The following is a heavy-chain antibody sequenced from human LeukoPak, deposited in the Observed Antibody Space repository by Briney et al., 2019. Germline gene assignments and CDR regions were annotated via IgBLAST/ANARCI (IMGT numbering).Heavy chain of an antibody. CDR1: GYTPTELS. Sequence: SLKVSCKVSGYTPTELSLHWVRQTPGKRGECVGRCDPEDGETIYARKFQGRVTMTEDTSTDTAYMELSSLRSEDTAVYFCAVSLTAGGYYGMDVWGQGTTVTVSS. CDR3: AVSLTAGGYYGMDV. V-gene: IGHV1-24*01. CDR2: CDPEDGET. J-gene: IGHJ6*02.